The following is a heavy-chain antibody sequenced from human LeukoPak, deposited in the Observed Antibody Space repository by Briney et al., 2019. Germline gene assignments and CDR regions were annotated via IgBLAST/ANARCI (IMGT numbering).Heavy chain of an antibody. CDR2: IYYSGST. Sequence: SETLSLTCNVPGGPISSGDYSWSWIRQPPGKGLEWIGYIYYSGSTYYNPSLKSRVTISVDTSKNQFSLKLSSVTAADTAVYSCARGDSSGYYFDYWGQGTLVTVSS. CDR1: GGPISSGDYS. CDR3: ARGDSSGYYFDY. D-gene: IGHD3-22*01. V-gene: IGHV4-30-4*01. J-gene: IGHJ4*02.